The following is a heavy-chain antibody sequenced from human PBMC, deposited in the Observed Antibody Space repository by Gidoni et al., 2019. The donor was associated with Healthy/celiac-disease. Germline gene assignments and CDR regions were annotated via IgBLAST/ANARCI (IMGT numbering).Heavy chain of an antibody. CDR1: GGTFSSYA. J-gene: IGHJ6*03. CDR2: IIPSFGTA. CDR3: ARAYCSSTSCWLYYMDV. D-gene: IGHD2-2*01. Sequence: QVQLVQSGAEVKKPGSSVKVSCKASGGTFSSYAISWVRQAPGQGLEWMGGIIPSFGTANYAQKFQGRVTITADKSTSTAYMELSSLRSEDTAVYYCARAYCSSTSCWLYYMDVWGKGTTVTVSS. V-gene: IGHV1-69*06.